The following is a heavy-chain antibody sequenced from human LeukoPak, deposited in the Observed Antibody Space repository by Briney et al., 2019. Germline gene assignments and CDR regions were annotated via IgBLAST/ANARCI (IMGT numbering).Heavy chain of an antibody. J-gene: IGHJ5*02. CDR1: GGSISSGDYY. V-gene: IGHV4-30-4*01. CDR3: ARAFGLRGWFDP. CDR2: IYYSGNT. Sequence: SETLSLTCTVSGGSISSGDYYWSWIRQPPGKGLEWIGYIYYSGNTYYNPSLKSRVTISVDTSKNQFSLKLSSVTAADTAVYYCARAFGLRGWFDPWGQGTLVTVSS. D-gene: IGHD5/OR15-5a*01.